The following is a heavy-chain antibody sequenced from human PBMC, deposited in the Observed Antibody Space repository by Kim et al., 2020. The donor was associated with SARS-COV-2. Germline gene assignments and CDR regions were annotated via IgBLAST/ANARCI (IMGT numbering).Heavy chain of an antibody. CDR3: ARDSGDYDRVS. D-gene: IGHD4-17*01. CDR2: ISSGGSYI. J-gene: IGHJ5*02. CDR1: GFTFSRYS. Sequence: GGSLRLSCAASGFTFSRYSMNWVRQAPGKGLEWVSSISSGGSYIYYADSVKGRFTISRDNAKNSLYLQMDSLRAEDTAVYYCARDSGDYDRVSWGQGTLV. V-gene: IGHV3-21*01.